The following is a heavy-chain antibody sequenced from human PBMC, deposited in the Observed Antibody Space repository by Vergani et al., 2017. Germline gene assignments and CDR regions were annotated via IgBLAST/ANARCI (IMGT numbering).Heavy chain of an antibody. J-gene: IGHJ6*02. Sequence: QVQLVQSGSELKKPGASVKVSCKASGYTFTSYAMNWVRQAPGQGLEWMGWINTNTGNPTYAQGFRGRFFFSLDTSGSTAYLQISSLKAEDTAVYYCARTKGIYCYTTPYCYDVVDLWGQGTTVTVSS. D-gene: IGHD2-21*01. CDR1: GYTFTSYA. CDR3: ARTKGIYCYTTPYCYDVVDL. V-gene: IGHV7-4-1*02. CDR2: INTNTGNP.